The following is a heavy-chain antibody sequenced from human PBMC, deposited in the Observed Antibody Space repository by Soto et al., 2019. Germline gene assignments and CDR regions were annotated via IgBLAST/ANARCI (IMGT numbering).Heavy chain of an antibody. Sequence: QVQLVESGGGVVQPGRSLRLSCAASGFTFSSYGMHWVRQAAGKGLEWVAVIWYDGSNKYYADSVKGRFTISRDNSKNTLYLTMNSLRAEDTAVYYCATDLGYGFVLPGQSFDYWGQGTLVTVSS. J-gene: IGHJ4*02. CDR1: GFTFSSYG. V-gene: IGHV3-33*01. CDR3: ATDLGYGFVLPGQSFDY. D-gene: IGHD5-18*01. CDR2: IWYDGSNK.